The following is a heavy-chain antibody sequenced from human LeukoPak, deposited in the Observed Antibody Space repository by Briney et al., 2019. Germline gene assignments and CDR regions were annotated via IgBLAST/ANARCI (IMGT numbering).Heavy chain of an antibody. CDR2: IYYSGST. CDR1: GGSISSYY. V-gene: IGHV4-59*12. D-gene: IGHD6-13*01. Sequence: PSETLSLTCTVSGGSISSYYWSWIRQPPWKGLEWIGDIYYSGSTNYNPSLKSRVTISVDTSKNQFSLKLSSVTAADTAVYYCARDRRVGLYSSSRDGLGWFDPWGQGTLVTVSS. CDR3: ARDRRVGLYSSSRDGLGWFDP. J-gene: IGHJ5*02.